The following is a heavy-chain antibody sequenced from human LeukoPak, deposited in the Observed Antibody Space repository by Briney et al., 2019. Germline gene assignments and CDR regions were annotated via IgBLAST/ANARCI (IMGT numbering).Heavy chain of an antibody. V-gene: IGHV3-23*01. CDR1: GFTIENHV. D-gene: IGHD3-10*01. CDR2: QSGSGHNT. CDR3: ATDWTLRGVPTFFDP. Sequence: AGGSLSLSCEASGFTIENHVMTWVRQAPGKGPEWVASQSGSGHNTYYSESVRGRFAISRDNSKNTVFLQMNSLRVEDTAIYYCATDWTLRGVPTFFDPWGQGTVVSVSS. J-gene: IGHJ5*02.